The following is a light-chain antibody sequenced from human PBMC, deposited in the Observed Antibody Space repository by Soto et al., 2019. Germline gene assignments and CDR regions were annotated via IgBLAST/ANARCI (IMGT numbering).Light chain of an antibody. CDR2: EVT. CDR1: SSDIGAYNY. J-gene: IGLJ1*01. V-gene: IGLV2-14*01. Sequence: QSVLTQPASVSGSPGQSITVSCTGTSSDIGAYNYVSWYQQHPGKAPKLLIFEVTNRPSGISNRFSGSKSGSTASLTISGLQTEDEADYYCSSYRRGSTLVFGTGTKVT. CDR3: SSYRRGSTLV.